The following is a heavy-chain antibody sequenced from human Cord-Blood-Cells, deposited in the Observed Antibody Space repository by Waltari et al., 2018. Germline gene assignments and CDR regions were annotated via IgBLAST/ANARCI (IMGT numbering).Heavy chain of an antibody. J-gene: IGHJ4*02. V-gene: IGHV1-24*01. CDR2: FDPEDGET. Sequence: QVQLVQSGAEVKKPGASVKVSCKVSGYTLTELSMHWVRQAPGKGLEWMGGFDPEDGETIYAQKFQCRVTMTEDTSTDTAYMELSSLRSEDTAVYYCAARPFFFGVVNLYFDYWGQGTLVTVSS. D-gene: IGHD3-3*01. CDR1: GYTLTELS. CDR3: AARPFFFGVVNLYFDY.